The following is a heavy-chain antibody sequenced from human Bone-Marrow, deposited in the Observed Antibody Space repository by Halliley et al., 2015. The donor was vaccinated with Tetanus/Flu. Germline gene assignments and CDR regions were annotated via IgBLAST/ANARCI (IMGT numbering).Heavy chain of an antibody. CDR2: VYPSGTI. D-gene: IGHD1-1*01. CDR3: ARDRSYNWNDVGAFDI. J-gene: IGHJ3*02. V-gene: IGHV4-4*02. Sequence: WIGEVYPSGTINYNPSLKSRVTVSMDKSKTQFSLKLSSVTAADTAVYYCARDRSYNWNDVGAFDIWGQGTMVTVSS.